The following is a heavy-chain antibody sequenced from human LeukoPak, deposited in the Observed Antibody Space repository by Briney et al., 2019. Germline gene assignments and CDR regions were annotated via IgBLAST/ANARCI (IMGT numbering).Heavy chain of an antibody. CDR3: ARELPRSGSSFRFFDY. J-gene: IGHJ4*02. V-gene: IGHV1-18*01. CDR2: ISPHNGNT. Sequence: ASVKVSCKASGYTFTSYGISWVRQAPGQGLEWMGWISPHNGNTNYAQKLQGRVTMTTDTSTSTAYMELRGLRSDDTAVYYCARELPRSGSSFRFFDYWGQGTLVTVSS. CDR1: GYTFTSYG. D-gene: IGHD6-6*01.